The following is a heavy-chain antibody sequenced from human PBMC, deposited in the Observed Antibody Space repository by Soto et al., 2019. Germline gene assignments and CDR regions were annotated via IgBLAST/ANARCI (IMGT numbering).Heavy chain of an antibody. Sequence: QVQLQESGPGLVKPSETLSLTCTVSGGSISSYYWSWIRQPPGKGLEWIGCIYYSGSTNYNPSLKSRVTISVDTSKNQFSLKLSSVTAADTAVYYCARDLPRGYSGYDPLYYFDYWGQGTLVTVSS. CDR3: ARDLPRGYSGYDPLYYFDY. CDR2: IYYSGST. V-gene: IGHV4-59*01. J-gene: IGHJ4*02. D-gene: IGHD5-12*01. CDR1: GGSISSYY.